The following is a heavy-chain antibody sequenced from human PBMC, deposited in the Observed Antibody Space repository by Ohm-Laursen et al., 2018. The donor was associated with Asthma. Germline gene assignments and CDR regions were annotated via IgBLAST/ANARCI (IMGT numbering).Heavy chain of an antibody. CDR2: IYPGDSDT. CDR3: ARHSYYYDSRARFGMDV. D-gene: IGHD3-22*01. Sequence: GESLKISCKGSGYSFTSYWIGWVRQMPGKGLEWMGIIYPGDSDTRYSPSFQGQVTISADKSISTAYLQWSSLKASDTAMYYCARHSYYYDSRARFGMDVWGQGTTVTVSS. CDR1: GYSFTSYW. V-gene: IGHV5-51*01. J-gene: IGHJ6*02.